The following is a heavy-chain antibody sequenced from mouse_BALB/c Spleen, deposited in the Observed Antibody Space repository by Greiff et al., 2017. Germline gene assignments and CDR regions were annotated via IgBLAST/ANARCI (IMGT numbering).Heavy chain of an antibody. CDR3: ARSRYDGAMDY. D-gene: IGHD2-14*01. V-gene: IGHV1S81*02. Sequence: QVQLQQPGAELVKPGASVKLSCKASGYTFTSYWMHWVKQRPGQGLEWIGEINPSNGRTNYNEKFKSKATLTVDKSSSTAYMQLSSLTSEDSAVYYCARSRYDGAMDYWGQGTSVTVSS. CDR1: GYTFTSYW. J-gene: IGHJ4*01. CDR2: INPSNGRT.